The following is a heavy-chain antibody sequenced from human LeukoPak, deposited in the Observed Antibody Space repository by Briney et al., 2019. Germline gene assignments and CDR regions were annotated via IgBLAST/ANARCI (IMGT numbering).Heavy chain of an antibody. J-gene: IGHJ4*02. V-gene: IGHV3-9*01. D-gene: IGHD3-16*01. CDR2: VSWNSDHI. CDR1: GFMFHDYV. CDR3: TRSPSFTLGGGYLDS. Sequence: GGSLRLSCVGSGFMFHDYVMHWVRQVPGMGLEWVAGVSWNSDHIGYADSVKGRFTTSRDNDRNTLHLEMKSLRVDDTAIYFCTRSPSFTLGGGYLDSWGLGSLVTVSS.